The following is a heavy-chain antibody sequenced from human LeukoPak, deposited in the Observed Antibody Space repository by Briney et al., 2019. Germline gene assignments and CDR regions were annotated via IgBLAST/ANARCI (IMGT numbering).Heavy chain of an antibody. CDR1: GYSFTSYW. Sequence: GESLKISCKGSGYSFTSYWIDWVRHMPGKGLEWMGFTYPADSASTYSPSFQGQVTISVDKSINTAYLQWSSLKASDTAIYYCARRGGTGSCFDYWGKGTLVTVSS. CDR3: ARRGGTGSCFDY. J-gene: IGHJ4*02. D-gene: IGHD3-10*01. CDR2: TYPADSAS. V-gene: IGHV5-51*01.